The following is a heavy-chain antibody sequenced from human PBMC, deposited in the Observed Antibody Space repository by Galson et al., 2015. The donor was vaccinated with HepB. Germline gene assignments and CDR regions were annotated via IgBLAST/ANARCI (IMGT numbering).Heavy chain of an antibody. D-gene: IGHD4-17*01. J-gene: IGHJ4*02. CDR2: ITRSGDNT. CDR1: GFSFSSYA. V-gene: IGHV3-23*01. Sequence: SLRLSCAASGFSFSSYAMRWVRQAPGKGLEWVPGITRSGDNTYYTDSMKGRFTISRDNSKNTLYLQMNNLRGDDTALYYCAKLPNYGEPLDYWGQGTLVTVSS. CDR3: AKLPNYGEPLDY.